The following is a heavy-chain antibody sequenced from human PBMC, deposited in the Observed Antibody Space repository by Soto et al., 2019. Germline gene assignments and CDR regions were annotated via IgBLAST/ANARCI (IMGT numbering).Heavy chain of an antibody. CDR2: TYYRSRWNN. V-gene: IGHV6-1*01. CDR1: GDSVSSTSGT. Sequence: QVQLQQSGPGLVKPSQTLSLTCAISGDSVSSTSGTWNWIRQSPSRRLEWLGRTYYRSRWNNDYAESVKRRIAINPDTSRNQISLQLNSVTPEDTAVYYCATDRADVVIEPDAIWRGGDRYHYYYYAMDVWGEGTAVTVSA. CDR3: ATDRADVVIEPDAIWRGGDRYHYYYYAMDV. D-gene: IGHD2-2*01. J-gene: IGHJ6*04.